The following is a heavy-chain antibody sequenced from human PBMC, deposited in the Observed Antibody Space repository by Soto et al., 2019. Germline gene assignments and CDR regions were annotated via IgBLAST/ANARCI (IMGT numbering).Heavy chain of an antibody. D-gene: IGHD5-18*01. CDR1: GYTFTSYG. CDR3: ARVKYSPPYYYSYGMDV. Sequence: QVQLVQSGAEVKKPGASVKVSCKASGYTFTSYGISWVRQAPGQGLEWMGWISAYNGNTNYAQKLQGRVTMTTDTSTSTAYMELRSLGSDDTAVYYCARVKYSPPYYYSYGMDVWGQGTTVTVSS. V-gene: IGHV1-18*01. CDR2: ISAYNGNT. J-gene: IGHJ6*02.